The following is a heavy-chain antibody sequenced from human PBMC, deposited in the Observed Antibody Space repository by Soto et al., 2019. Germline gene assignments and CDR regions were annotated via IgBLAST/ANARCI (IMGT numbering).Heavy chain of an antibody. CDR1: GGSISSYY. V-gene: IGHV4-59*01. Sequence: SETLSLTCTVSGGSISSYYWSWIRQPPGKGLEWIGYIYYSGSTNYNPSLKSRVTISVDTSKNQFSLKLSSVTAADTAVYYCARDLILWFGELLPQPPGDVWGRGTTVTVSS. CDR3: ARDLILWFGELLPQPPGDV. CDR2: IYYSGST. D-gene: IGHD3-10*01. J-gene: IGHJ6*02.